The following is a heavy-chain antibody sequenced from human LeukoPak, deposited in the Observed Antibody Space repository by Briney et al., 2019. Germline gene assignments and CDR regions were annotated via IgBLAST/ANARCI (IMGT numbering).Heavy chain of an antibody. Sequence: GGSLRLSCAASGFTFSSYGMHWVRQAPGKGLEWVAFIRYDGSNKYYADSVKGRFIISRDNSKNTLYLQMNSLRAEDTAVYYCAKDDGGAYLDGMDVWGQGTTVTVSS. CDR2: IRYDGSNK. CDR3: AKDDGGAYLDGMDV. J-gene: IGHJ6*02. D-gene: IGHD2-21*01. CDR1: GFTFSSYG. V-gene: IGHV3-30*02.